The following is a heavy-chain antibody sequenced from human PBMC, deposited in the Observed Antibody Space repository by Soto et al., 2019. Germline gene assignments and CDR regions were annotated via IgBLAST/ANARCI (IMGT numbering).Heavy chain of an antibody. V-gene: IGHV3-74*01. CDR2: INPDGTST. J-gene: IGHJ4*02. Sequence: EVQLVESGGGLVQPGGSLRVYCAASGFIFTDYWLHWVRQVPGEGLEWLSRINPDGTSTDYADSVKGRFTVSRDNAKNTLYLQMNSLRAEDTAVYYCARKGEVTGLKYWGQGTLVTVSS. D-gene: IGHD1-20*01. CDR1: GFIFTDYW. CDR3: ARKGEVTGLKY.